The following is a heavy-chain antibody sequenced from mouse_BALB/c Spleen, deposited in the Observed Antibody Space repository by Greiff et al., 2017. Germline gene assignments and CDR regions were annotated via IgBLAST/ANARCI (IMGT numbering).Heavy chain of an antibody. Sequence: EVKLVESGGGLVKPGGSLKLSCAASGFTFSDYYMYWVRQTPEKRLEWVATISDGGSYTYYPDSVKGRFTISRDNAKNNLYLQMSSLKSEDTAMYYCARGGLRLRRGYFDYWGQGTTLTVSS. V-gene: IGHV5-4*02. CDR2: ISDGGSYT. D-gene: IGHD1-2*01. CDR3: ARGGLRLRRGYFDY. J-gene: IGHJ2*01. CDR1: GFTFSDYY.